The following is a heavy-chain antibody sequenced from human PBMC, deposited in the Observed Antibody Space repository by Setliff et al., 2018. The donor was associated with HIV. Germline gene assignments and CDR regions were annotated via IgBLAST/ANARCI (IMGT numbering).Heavy chain of an antibody. CDR2: IIPIIGIP. CDR3: ARDQAYYYDSSAYYPDAFDL. CDR1: GGTFSSYG. V-gene: IGHV1-69*10. D-gene: IGHD3-22*01. J-gene: IGHJ3*01. Sequence: RASVKVSCKASGGTFSSYGISWVRQAPGQGLEWMGGIIPIIGIPNYAQKFQGRVTITADKSTSTAYMELSSLRSEDTAVYYCARDQAYYYDSSAYYPDAFDLWGQGTMVTVSS.